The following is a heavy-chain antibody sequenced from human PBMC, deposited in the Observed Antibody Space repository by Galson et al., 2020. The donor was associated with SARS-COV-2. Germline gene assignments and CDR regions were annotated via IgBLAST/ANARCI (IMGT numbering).Heavy chain of an antibody. J-gene: IGHJ5*02. CDR1: GYTLTELS. V-gene: IGHV1-24*01. Sequence: ASVKVSCKVSGYTLTELSMHWVRQAPGKGLEWMGGFDPEDGETIYAQKFQGRVTMTEDTSTDTAYMELSSLRSEDKAVYYCATARIVGATNWFDPWGQGTLVTVSS. D-gene: IGHD1-26*01. CDR3: ATARIVGATNWFDP. CDR2: FDPEDGET.